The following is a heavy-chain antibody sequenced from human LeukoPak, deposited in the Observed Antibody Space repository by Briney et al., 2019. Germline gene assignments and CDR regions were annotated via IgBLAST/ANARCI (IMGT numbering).Heavy chain of an antibody. V-gene: IGHV1-8*01. J-gene: IGHJ4*02. CDR1: GYTFTSYD. CDR3: ARGQRGSGSYDVDY. D-gene: IGHD3-10*01. CDR2: MNPNSGNT. Sequence: ASVKVSCKASGYTFTSYDINWVRQATGQGLEWMGWMNPNSGNTGYAQKFQGRVTMTRNTSISTAYMELSSLRSEDTAVYYCARGQRGSGSYDVDYWGQGTLVTVSS.